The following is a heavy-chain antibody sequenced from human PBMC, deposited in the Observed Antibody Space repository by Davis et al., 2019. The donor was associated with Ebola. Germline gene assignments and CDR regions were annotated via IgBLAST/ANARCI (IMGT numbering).Heavy chain of an antibody. D-gene: IGHD5-12*01. CDR2: INHSGST. CDR3: ATGRLRAYYYYGMDV. V-gene: IGHV4-34*01. Sequence: GSLRLSCAVYGGSFSGYYWSWIRQPPGKGLEWIGEINHSGSTNYNPSLKSRVTISVDTSKNQFSLKLSSVTAADTAVYYCATGRLRAYYYYGMDVWGQGTTVTVSS. J-gene: IGHJ6*02. CDR1: GGSFSGYY.